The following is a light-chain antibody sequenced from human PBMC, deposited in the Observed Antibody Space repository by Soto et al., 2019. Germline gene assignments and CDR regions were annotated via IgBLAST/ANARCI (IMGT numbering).Light chain of an antibody. J-gene: IGKJ2*01. CDR1: QGMRND. CDR3: LQHNSYQYT. V-gene: IGKV1-17*01. Sequence: DIQMTQSPSSLSASVGDRVTITCRASQGMRNDLGWYHQKPGKAPKRLIYSASSLQSGVPSRFSGSGSGTEFTLTISSLQPEDFATYYCLQHNSYQYTFGQGTKLEIK. CDR2: SAS.